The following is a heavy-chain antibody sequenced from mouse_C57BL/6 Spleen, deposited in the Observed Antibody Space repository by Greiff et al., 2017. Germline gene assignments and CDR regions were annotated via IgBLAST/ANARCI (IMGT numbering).Heavy chain of an antibody. V-gene: IGHV1-82*01. Sequence: VQLQQSGPELVKPGASVKISCKASGYAFSSSWMNWVKQRPGKGLEWIGRIYPGDGDTNYNGKFKGKATLTADKSSSTAYMQLSSLTSEDSAVYFGARQPVRALYYYAMDYWGQGTSVTVSS. CDR3: ARQPVRALYYYAMDY. CDR1: GYAFSSSW. CDR2: IYPGDGDT. J-gene: IGHJ4*01. D-gene: IGHD2-14*01.